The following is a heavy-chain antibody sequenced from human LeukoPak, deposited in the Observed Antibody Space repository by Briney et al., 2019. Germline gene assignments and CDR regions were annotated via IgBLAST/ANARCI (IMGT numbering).Heavy chain of an antibody. Sequence: SETLSLTRAVYGGSFSGYNWSWIRQPPGKGLEWIGEINHSGSTKYNPSLKSRVTLSVDPSKNQFSLKLCSVTAADTAVYFCASSSYSNYGPQFDLWGQGGLVTVSS. J-gene: IGHJ5*02. D-gene: IGHD4-11*01. V-gene: IGHV4-34*01. CDR3: ASSSYSNYGPQFDL. CDR2: INHSGST. CDR1: GGSFSGYN.